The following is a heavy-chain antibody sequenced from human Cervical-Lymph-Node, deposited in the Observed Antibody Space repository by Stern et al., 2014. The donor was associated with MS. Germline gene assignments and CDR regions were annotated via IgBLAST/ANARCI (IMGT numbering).Heavy chain of an antibody. V-gene: IGHV1-18*01. Sequence: VQLVESGAEVKKPGASVKVSCRASGYSFISYGFNWVRQAPGQGLEWMGFINPYNGNTKNAQTVQGRLTLTTDTPTSTAYMELRSLRPDDSAVYYCARGYGSGKNGMDVWGQGTTVTVSS. D-gene: IGHD3-10*01. CDR1: GYSFISYG. CDR2: INPYNGNT. J-gene: IGHJ6*02. CDR3: ARGYGSGKNGMDV.